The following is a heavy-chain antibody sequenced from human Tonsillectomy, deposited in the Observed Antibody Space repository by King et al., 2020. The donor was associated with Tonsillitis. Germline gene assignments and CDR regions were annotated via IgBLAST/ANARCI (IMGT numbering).Heavy chain of an antibody. J-gene: IGHJ3*02. CDR1: GFPFSTCW. Sequence: VQLVESGGGLVQPGGSLRLPCVAFGFPFSTCWMSWVRQAPGKGLEWVATINQNGEKIYHVDPVKGRFSISRDNAKSSLYLQMDSLRAEDTAIYYCGRDGSSGWDAFDIWGRGTMVTVSS. CDR2: INQNGEKI. CDR3: GRDGSSGWDAFDI. V-gene: IGHV3-7*03. D-gene: IGHD6-19*01.